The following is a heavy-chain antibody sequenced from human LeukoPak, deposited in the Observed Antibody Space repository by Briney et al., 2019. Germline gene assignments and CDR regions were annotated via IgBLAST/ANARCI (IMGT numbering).Heavy chain of an antibody. CDR3: ARSYNWDYFDY. CDR2: IYSGDSA. V-gene: IGHV3-53*01. J-gene: IGHJ4*02. D-gene: IGHD5-24*01. CDR1: GFSVSTNY. Sequence: GGSLRLSCEASGFSVSTNYMNWVRQAPGKGLEWVSVIYSGDSAYYADSVKGRFTISRDNSKNTLFLQMNSLRAEDTAVYYCARSYNWDYFDYWGQGTLVTVSS.